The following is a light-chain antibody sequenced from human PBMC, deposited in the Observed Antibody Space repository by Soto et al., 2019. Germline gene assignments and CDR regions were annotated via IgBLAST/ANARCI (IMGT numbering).Light chain of an antibody. CDR2: DAS. CDR1: QSVSSY. V-gene: IGKV3-11*01. Sequence: EIVVTQSPATLSLSPGEIATLSCRASQSVSSYLAWYQQQPGQAPRLLIYDASNRATGIPARFSGSGSGTDFTLTISSLEPEDCAVYSCQQRSDWPPITFGQGTRLEIK. CDR3: QQRSDWPPIT. J-gene: IGKJ5*01.